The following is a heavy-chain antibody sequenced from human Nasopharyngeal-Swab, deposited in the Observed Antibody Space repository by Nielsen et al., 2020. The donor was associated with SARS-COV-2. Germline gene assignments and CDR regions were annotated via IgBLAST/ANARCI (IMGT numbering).Heavy chain of an antibody. Sequence: GESLKISCAASGFTFSFFGMHWVRQAPGKGLEWVATISYDGSDKRYVDSVKGRFTVSRDNSKNTLYVQMDSLRAEDTAVYYCAKSMAYFHLSGTYNLDLWGQGTLVTVSS. CDR3: AKSMAYFHLSGTYNLDL. CDR2: ISYDGSDK. CDR1: GFTFSFFG. D-gene: IGHD2-21*01. V-gene: IGHV3-30*18. J-gene: IGHJ5*02.